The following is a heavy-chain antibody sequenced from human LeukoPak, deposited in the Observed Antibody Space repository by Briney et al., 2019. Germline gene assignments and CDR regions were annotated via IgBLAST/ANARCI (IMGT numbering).Heavy chain of an antibody. D-gene: IGHD5-12*01. Sequence: PGGSLRLSCAASGFTFNTNAMSWVRQAPGKGLEWVSAISGRNGGTYYADSLKGRFTISRDNSKSTLYLQLDSLRAEDTAVYYCAKCGNSGCHLIDYWGQGTLVTVSS. J-gene: IGHJ4*02. CDR2: ISGRNGGT. CDR1: GFTFNTNA. V-gene: IGHV3-23*01. CDR3: AKCGNSGCHLIDY.